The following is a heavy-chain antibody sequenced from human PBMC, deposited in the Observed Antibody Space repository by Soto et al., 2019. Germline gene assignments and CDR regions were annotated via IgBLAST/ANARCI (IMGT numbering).Heavy chain of an antibody. CDR1: GFTFSSYG. CDR2: IWYDGSNK. D-gene: IGHD6-19*01. V-gene: IGHV3-33*01. J-gene: IGHJ6*02. CDR3: ARERSSGWYPYYYYYGMDV. Sequence: LRLSCAASGFTFSSYGMHWVRQAPGKGLEWVAVIWYDGSNKYYADSVKGRFTISRDNSKNTLYLQMNSLRAEDTAVYYCARERSSGWYPYYYYYGMDVWGQGTTVTVSS.